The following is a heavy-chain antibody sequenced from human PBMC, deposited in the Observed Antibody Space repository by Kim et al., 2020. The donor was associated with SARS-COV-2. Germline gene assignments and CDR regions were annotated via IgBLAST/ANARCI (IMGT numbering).Heavy chain of an antibody. Sequence: YAASVKGRFTISRDPSKNTVFLEMGSLGAEDTAVYSGAMAGSRTIYFFDYWGQGTLVTVSS. V-gene: IGHV3-53*01. J-gene: IGHJ4*02. CDR3: AMAGSRTIYFFDY.